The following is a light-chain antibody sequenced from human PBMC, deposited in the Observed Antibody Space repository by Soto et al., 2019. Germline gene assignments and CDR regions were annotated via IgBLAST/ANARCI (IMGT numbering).Light chain of an antibody. V-gene: IGKV3-20*01. CDR2: GAS. CDR3: QQYGSSPRT. J-gene: IGKJ1*01. Sequence: EIVLAQSPGTLSFSPGERATLSCRASQSVSSSYLGWYQQKPGQAPRLLMYGASSRATGIPERFSGSGSGTDFTLTISRLEPEDFAVYYCQQYGSSPRTFGQRTKVDIK. CDR1: QSVSSSY.